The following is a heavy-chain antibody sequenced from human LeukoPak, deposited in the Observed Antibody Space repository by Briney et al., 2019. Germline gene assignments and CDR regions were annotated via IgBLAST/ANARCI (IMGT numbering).Heavy chain of an antibody. CDR3: TRPVYSSSGDS. Sequence: SGGSLRLSCAVSGFTISNYVMSWVRQAPGKGLEWVSGISMSGGSTYYADSVKGRFTISRDNSKNTLYLQMNSLRAEDTAVYYCTRPVYSSSGDSWGRGTPVTVSS. J-gene: IGHJ4*02. CDR1: GFTISNYV. D-gene: IGHD6-6*01. CDR2: ISMSGGST. V-gene: IGHV3-23*01.